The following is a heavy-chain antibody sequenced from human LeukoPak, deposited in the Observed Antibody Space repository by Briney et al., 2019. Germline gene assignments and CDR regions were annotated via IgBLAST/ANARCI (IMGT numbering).Heavy chain of an antibody. Sequence: SETLSLTCTVSGVSISSGSRYWSWIRQPAGEGLEWIGRLYSSGNTNYNPSLKSRVTISVDTSKNQFSLKLSSVTAADTAVYYCARAHYYYDSSGSHRGGPDYWGQGTLVTVSS. V-gene: IGHV4-61*02. CDR3: ARAHYYYDSSGSHRGGPDY. D-gene: IGHD3-22*01. J-gene: IGHJ4*02. CDR1: GVSISSGSRY. CDR2: LYSSGNT.